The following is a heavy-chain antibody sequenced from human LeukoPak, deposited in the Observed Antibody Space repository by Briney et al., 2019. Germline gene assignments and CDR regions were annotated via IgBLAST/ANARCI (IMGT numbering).Heavy chain of an antibody. J-gene: IGHJ4*02. Sequence: GGSLRLSCAASGFTFSSYAMSWVRQTPGKGLEWVSAISDTGSSTYYTDSVKGRFTISRDNSKNTLYLQMNSLRAEDTAVYYCAREVAVALDYWGQGTLVTVSS. CDR3: AREVAVALDY. CDR1: GFTFSSYA. V-gene: IGHV3-23*01. CDR2: ISDTGSST. D-gene: IGHD6-19*01.